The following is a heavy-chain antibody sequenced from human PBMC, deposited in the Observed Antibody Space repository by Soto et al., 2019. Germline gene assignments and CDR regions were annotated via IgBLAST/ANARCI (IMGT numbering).Heavy chain of an antibody. Sequence: QVQLVQSGAEVKNPGASVKVSCKTSGYIFTSYGIGWARQAPGQGLEWMGWINTYNGKTNYAQNLQGRVTLXTXPXXSTAYMELRSLRSNDTAIYYCAMVDVYVTPSPQDVWGQGTTVTVSS. J-gene: IGHJ6*02. CDR1: GYIFTSYG. D-gene: IGHD3-16*01. CDR3: AMVDVYVTPSPQDV. V-gene: IGHV1-18*01. CDR2: INTYNGKT.